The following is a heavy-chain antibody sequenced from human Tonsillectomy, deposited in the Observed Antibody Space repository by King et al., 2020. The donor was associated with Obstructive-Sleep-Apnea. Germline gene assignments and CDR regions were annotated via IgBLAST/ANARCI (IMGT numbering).Heavy chain of an antibody. Sequence: VQLVESGGDLVQPGGSLRLSCAASGFTFNTYPMHWVRVAPGEGLMGVSRIDGGGSSLTHSDSVKGRFTTSRDNSKNTLYLQMNSLRPEDTAVYYCARDRGSLGDYWGPGTLVTVSS. CDR2: IDGGGSSL. CDR1: GFTFNTYP. CDR3: ARDRGSLGDY. D-gene: IGHD3-10*01. V-gene: IGHV3-74*01. J-gene: IGHJ4*02.